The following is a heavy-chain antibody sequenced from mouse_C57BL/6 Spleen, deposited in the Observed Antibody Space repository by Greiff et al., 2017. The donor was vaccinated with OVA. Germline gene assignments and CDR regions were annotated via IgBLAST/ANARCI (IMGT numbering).Heavy chain of an antibody. Sequence: VRLQQSGAELVRPGASVTLSCKASGYTFTVYEMHWVKQTPVHGLEWIGAIDPETGGTAFNQKFKAKAILTADKSSSTGYIELRGLTSEVSAVYYCTRFGNYTSHAMDYWGQGTSVTVSS. CDR3: TRFGNYTSHAMDY. D-gene: IGHD2-1*01. CDR2: IDPETGGT. V-gene: IGHV1-15*01. CDR1: GYTFTVYE. J-gene: IGHJ4*01.